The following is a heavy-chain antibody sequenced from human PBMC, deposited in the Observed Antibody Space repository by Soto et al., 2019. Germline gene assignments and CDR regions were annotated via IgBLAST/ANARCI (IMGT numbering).Heavy chain of an antibody. CDR3: ALRADY. Sequence: QVQVVQSGAEVKKPGASVKVSCTASGYMFTTYGIIWVRQAPGQGLEWMGWISAYNADTNYARNLQDRLTMTTDTPTRTAYMELKNLTSDDTAVYYCALRADYWGQGTVVIVSS. CDR2: ISAYNADT. J-gene: IGHJ4*02. CDR1: GYMFTTYG. V-gene: IGHV1-18*01.